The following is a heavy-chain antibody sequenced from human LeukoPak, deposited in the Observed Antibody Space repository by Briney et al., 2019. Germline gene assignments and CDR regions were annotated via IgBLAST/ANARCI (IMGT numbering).Heavy chain of an antibody. CDR3: ARRVYSGSYNWYFDL. J-gene: IGHJ2*01. CDR1: GGSVSTSTYY. D-gene: IGHD1-26*01. V-gene: IGHV4-39*01. Sequence: LSETLSLTCTVSGGSVSTSTYYWGWIRQPPGKGLEWIGSISYSGSTYNNPSLKSRVTISVDTSKNQFSLKLSSVTAPDTAVYYCARRVYSGSYNWYFDLWGRGTLVTVSS. CDR2: ISYSGST.